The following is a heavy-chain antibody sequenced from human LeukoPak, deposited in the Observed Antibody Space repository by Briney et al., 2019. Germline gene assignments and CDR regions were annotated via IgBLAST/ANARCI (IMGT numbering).Heavy chain of an antibody. J-gene: IGHJ3*02. D-gene: IGHD3-22*01. CDR3: ATESSGRPGAFDI. CDR1: GHTLTGLS. V-gene: IGHV1-24*01. Sequence: ASVKVSCKVSGHTLTGLSMHWVRQAPGKGLEWMGGFDPEDGETIYAQKFQGRVTMTEDISTDTAYMDLSSLRSEDTAVYYCATESSGRPGAFDIWGQGTMVTVSS. CDR2: FDPEDGET.